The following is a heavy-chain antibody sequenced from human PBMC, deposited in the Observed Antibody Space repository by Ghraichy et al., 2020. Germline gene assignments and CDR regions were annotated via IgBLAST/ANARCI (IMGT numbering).Heavy chain of an antibody. CDR1: GFTFSSYG. V-gene: IGHV3-33*01. D-gene: IGHD7-27*01. CDR3: ARDLGLGIAVLGYFDY. J-gene: IGHJ4*02. Sequence: GGSLRLSCAASGFTFSSYGMHWVRQAPGKGLEWVAVIWYDGSNKYYADSVKGRFTISRDNSKNTLYLQMNSLRAEDTAVYYCARDLGLGIAVLGYFDYWGQGTLVTVSS. CDR2: IWYDGSNK.